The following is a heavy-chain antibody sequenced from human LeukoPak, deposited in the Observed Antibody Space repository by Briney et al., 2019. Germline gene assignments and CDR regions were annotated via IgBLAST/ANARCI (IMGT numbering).Heavy chain of an antibody. Sequence: GGSLRLSCATSGFIFSNYWMSWVRQAPGKGLEWVSGINWNGGSTGYADSVKGRFTISRDNAKNSLYLQMNSLRAEDTAVYYCAKDGTREQLVVYYYYYYMDVWGKGTTVTVSS. CDR3: AKDGTREQLVVYYYYYYMDV. D-gene: IGHD6-13*01. V-gene: IGHV3-20*04. CDR1: GFIFSNYW. J-gene: IGHJ6*03. CDR2: INWNGGST.